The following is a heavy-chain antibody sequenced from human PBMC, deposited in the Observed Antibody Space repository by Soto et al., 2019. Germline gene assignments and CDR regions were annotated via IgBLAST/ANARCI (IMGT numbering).Heavy chain of an antibody. V-gene: IGHV3-23*01. CDR2: ISGSGIST. CDR1: GFAFSNYA. J-gene: IGHJ3*02. Sequence: EMQLLESGGDLVQPGGSLRLSCAASGFAFSNYAMTWVRQAPGKGLEYVSAISGSGISTYYADSMKARFIISRDNSRNTLFLHIDSLRAEDTAVYYCAKDRDDIEMVDAFEMWGQGTMVTVSS. CDR3: AKDRDDIEMVDAFEM. D-gene: IGHD2-15*01.